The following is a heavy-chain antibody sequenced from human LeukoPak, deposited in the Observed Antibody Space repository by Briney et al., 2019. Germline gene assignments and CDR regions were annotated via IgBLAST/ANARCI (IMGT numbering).Heavy chain of an antibody. D-gene: IGHD3-22*01. CDR1: GGSISSSSYY. CDR2: IYYSGST. CDR3: ARDGLYDSSGNWFDP. J-gene: IGHJ5*02. V-gene: IGHV4-39*07. Sequence: SETLSLTCTVSGGSISSSSYYWGWIRQPPGKGLEWIGSIYYSGSTYYNPSLKSRVTISVDTSKNQFSLKLSSVTAADTAVYYCARDGLYDSSGNWFDPWGQGTLVTVSS.